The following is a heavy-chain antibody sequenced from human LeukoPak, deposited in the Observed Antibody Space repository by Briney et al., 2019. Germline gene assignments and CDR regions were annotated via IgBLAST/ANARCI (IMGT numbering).Heavy chain of an antibody. CDR3: TKEVQRWHSYFYRPSYALDI. CDR1: GFNFDDYA. V-gene: IGHV3-9*03. J-gene: IGHJ3*02. CDR2: ISANGGFI. Sequence: GRSLRLSCAVSGFNFDDYATHWVRQGPGKGLEWVAGISANGGFISYGESVKGRFTISRDNPRNSVFLQMNFLRAEDMAMYFCTKEVQRWHSYFYRPSYALDIWGQGTMVSVSS. D-gene: IGHD3-22*01.